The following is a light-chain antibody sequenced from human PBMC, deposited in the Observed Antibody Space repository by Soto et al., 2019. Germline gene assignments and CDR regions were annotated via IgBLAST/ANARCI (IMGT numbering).Light chain of an antibody. Sequence: EIVLTQSPGTLSLSPGQRATLSCRASQSLSSSFLAWYQQKPGQAPRLLIYGASSRAAGVPDRFSASGSGTDFTLTISRLEPEDFAVYYCQQYGRSPFTFGPGTKVDIK. CDR1: QSLSSSF. CDR3: QQYGRSPFT. V-gene: IGKV3-20*01. CDR2: GAS. J-gene: IGKJ3*01.